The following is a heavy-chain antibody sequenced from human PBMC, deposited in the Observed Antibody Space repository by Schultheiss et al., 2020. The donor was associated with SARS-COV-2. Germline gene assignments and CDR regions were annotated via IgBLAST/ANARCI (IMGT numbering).Heavy chain of an antibody. D-gene: IGHD6-6*01. V-gene: IGHV4-34*01. Sequence: SETLSLTCAVYGGSFSGYYWSWIRQPPGKGLECIGEINHSGSTNYNPSLKSRVTISVDTSKNQFSLKLSSVTAADTAVYYCARGGSSSGRYYYMDVWGKGTTVTVSS. CDR3: ARGGSSSGRYYYMDV. CDR1: GGSFSGYY. CDR2: INHSGST. J-gene: IGHJ6*03.